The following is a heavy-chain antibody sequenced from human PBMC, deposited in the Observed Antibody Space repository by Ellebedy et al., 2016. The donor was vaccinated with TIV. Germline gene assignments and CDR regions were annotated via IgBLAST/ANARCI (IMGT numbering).Heavy chain of an antibody. V-gene: IGHV4-31*03. D-gene: IGHD3-10*01. J-gene: IGHJ4*02. CDR2: NYKGGDT. CDR3: ARGDGSGSYYR. CDR1: GASITSGGYY. Sequence: SETLSLXXSVPGASITSGGYYWSWIRQHPGKGLEWIGHNYKGGDTYYNPSLKSRVVISMDTSKNQFSLKVISVTAADTAVYYCARGDGSGSYYRWGQGTLVTVSS.